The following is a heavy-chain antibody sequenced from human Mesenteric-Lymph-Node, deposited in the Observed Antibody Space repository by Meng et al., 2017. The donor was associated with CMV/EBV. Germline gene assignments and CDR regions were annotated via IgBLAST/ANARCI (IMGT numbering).Heavy chain of an antibody. D-gene: IGHD2-2*01. Sequence: GGSLGLSCAASGFTFSSYAMSWVRQAPGKGLEWVSAISGSGGSTYYADSVKGRFTISRDNSKNTLYLQMNSLRAEDTAVYYCARWGEYCSSTSCFDYYYYGMDVWGQGTTVTVSS. CDR3: ARWGEYCSSTSCFDYYYYGMDV. V-gene: IGHV3-23*01. CDR2: ISGSGGST. CDR1: GFTFSSYA. J-gene: IGHJ6*02.